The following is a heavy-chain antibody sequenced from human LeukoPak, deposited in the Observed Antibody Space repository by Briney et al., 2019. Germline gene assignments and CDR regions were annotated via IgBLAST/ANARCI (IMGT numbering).Heavy chain of an antibody. CDR2: INPNSGGT. CDR1: GYTFTGYL. V-gene: IGHV1-2*02. J-gene: IGHJ4*02. CDR3: AREYYSISDY. D-gene: IGHD2-21*01. Sequence: ASVKVSCQASGYTFTGYLIHWVRQAPGQGLEWMGWINPNSGGTNYAQKFQGRVTMTRETSISTAYMELSRLTSDDTAVYYCAREYYSISDYWGQGALVTVSS.